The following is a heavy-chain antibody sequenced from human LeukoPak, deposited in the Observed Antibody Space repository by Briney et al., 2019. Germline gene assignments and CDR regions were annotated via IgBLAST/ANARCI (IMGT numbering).Heavy chain of an antibody. Sequence: PGGSLRLSCAASGFTFSSYAMHWVRQAPGKGLEWVAVISYDGSNKYYADSVKGRFTISRDNSKNTLYLQMNSLRAEDTAVYYCARGHYEDNEWGRGTLVTVSS. CDR3: ARGHYEDNE. CDR2: ISYDGSNK. V-gene: IGHV3-30*04. D-gene: IGHD3-3*01. J-gene: IGHJ4*02. CDR1: GFTFSSYA.